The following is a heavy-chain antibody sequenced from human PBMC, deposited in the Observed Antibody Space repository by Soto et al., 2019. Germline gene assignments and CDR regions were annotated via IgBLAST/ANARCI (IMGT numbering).Heavy chain of an antibody. Sequence: QVQLQESGPGLVKPSETLSLTCTVSGGSVSSTYSYCSWIRQPPGKGLEWIGYISYTGGTDYNPSLWSRLTISVDTSKIRFSLRLTSVTAADTAVYYCVKGVAGHNWNYHAFDIWGQGTVVTVSS. D-gene: IGHD1-7*01. CDR2: ISYTGGT. J-gene: IGHJ3*02. CDR1: GGSVSSTYSY. CDR3: VKGVAGHNWNYHAFDI. V-gene: IGHV4-61*01.